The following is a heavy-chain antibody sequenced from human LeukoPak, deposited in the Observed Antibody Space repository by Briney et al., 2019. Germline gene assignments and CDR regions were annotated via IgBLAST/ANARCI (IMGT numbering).Heavy chain of an antibody. CDR3: ASTGNSYYYYMDV. J-gene: IGHJ6*03. V-gene: IGHV4-59*08. D-gene: IGHD5-24*01. Sequence: SETLSLTCTVSGGSISSYYWSWIRQPPGKGLEWIGYIYYSGSTNYNPSLKSRVTISVDTSKNQFSLKLSSVTAADTAVYYCASTGNSYYYYMDVWGKGTTVTVSS. CDR2: IYYSGST. CDR1: GGSISSYY.